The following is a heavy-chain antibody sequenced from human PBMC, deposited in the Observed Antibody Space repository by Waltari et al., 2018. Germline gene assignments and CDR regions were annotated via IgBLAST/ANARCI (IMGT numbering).Heavy chain of an antibody. J-gene: IGHJ2*01. CDR1: GVHFSSYS. D-gene: IGHD3-10*01. Sequence: EVQLVESGGGLVQPGGSLRLSCAAYGVHFSSYSLNWVRQAQRKGLELVYYISSSSSTIYYADSVKGRFTISRDNSKNSLYLQMNSLRAEDTALYYCAKDKVRGGYLHWYFDLWGRGTLVTVSS. CDR2: ISSSSSTI. CDR3: AKDKVRGGYLHWYFDL. V-gene: IGHV3-48*04.